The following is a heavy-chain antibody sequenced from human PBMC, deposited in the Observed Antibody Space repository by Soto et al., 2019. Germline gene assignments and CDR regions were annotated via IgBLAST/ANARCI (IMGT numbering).Heavy chain of an antibody. Sequence: QVQLVQSGAEVKKPGSSVKVSCKASGGTFSSYTISWVRQAPGQGLEWMGRIIPILGIANYAQKFQGRVTITADKSTSTAYMELSSLRSEDTAVYYCATGPGNMITFVEEFDSCGQGTLVTVSS. D-gene: IGHD3-16*01. V-gene: IGHV1-69*02. CDR1: GGTFSSYT. CDR3: ATGPGNMITFVEEFDS. J-gene: IGHJ4*02. CDR2: IIPILGIA.